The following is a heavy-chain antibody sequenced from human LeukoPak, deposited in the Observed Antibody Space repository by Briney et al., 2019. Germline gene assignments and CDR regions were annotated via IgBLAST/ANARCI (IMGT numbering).Heavy chain of an antibody. CDR3: ARPRIQEWLFDY. CDR1: GGTFSSYA. J-gene: IGHJ4*02. V-gene: IGHV1-69*01. Sequence: SVKVSCKASGGTFSSYAISWVRQAPGQGLEWMGGIIPIFGTANYAQKFQGRVTITADESTSTAYMELSRLRSDDTAVYYCARPRIQEWLFDYWGQGTLVTVSS. CDR2: IIPIFGTA. D-gene: IGHD5-18*01.